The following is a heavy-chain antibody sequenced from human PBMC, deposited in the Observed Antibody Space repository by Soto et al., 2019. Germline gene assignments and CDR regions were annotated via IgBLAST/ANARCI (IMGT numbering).Heavy chain of an antibody. CDR3: AGSFCSSTSCYDY. J-gene: IGHJ4*02. D-gene: IGHD2-2*01. V-gene: IGHV4-59*08. CDR1: GVSISSYY. Sequence: SETLSLTCPVSGVSISSYYWSWIRQPPGKGLEWIGYIYYSGSTNYNPSLKSRVTISVDTSKNQFSLKLSSVTAADTAVYYCAGSFCSSTSCYDYWGQGTLVTVSS. CDR2: IYYSGST.